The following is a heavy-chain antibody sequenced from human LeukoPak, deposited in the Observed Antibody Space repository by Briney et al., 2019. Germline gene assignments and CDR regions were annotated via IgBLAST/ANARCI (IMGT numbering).Heavy chain of an antibody. J-gene: IGHJ4*02. CDR3: ARRRDGYSPFDY. CDR2: IIPIFGTA. D-gene: IGHD5-24*01. V-gene: IGHV1-69*13. Sequence: SVKVSCTASGGTFSSYAISWVRQAPGQGLEWMGGIIPIFGTANYAQKFQGRVTITADESTSTAYMELSSLRSEDTAVYYCARRRDGYSPFDYWGQGTLVTVSS. CDR1: GGTFSSYA.